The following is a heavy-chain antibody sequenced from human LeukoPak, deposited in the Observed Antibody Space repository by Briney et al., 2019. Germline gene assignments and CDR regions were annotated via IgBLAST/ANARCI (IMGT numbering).Heavy chain of an antibody. CDR1: GFTFSSYG. Sequence: GGSLRLSCAASGFTFSSYGMHWVRQAPGKGLEWVAVIWYDGSNKYYADSVMGRFTISRDNSKNTLYLQMNSLRAEDTAVYYCAREEGDPSSGWYQNWFDPWGQGTLVTVSS. CDR2: IWYDGSNK. CDR3: AREEGDPSSGWYQNWFDP. J-gene: IGHJ5*02. D-gene: IGHD6-19*01. V-gene: IGHV3-33*01.